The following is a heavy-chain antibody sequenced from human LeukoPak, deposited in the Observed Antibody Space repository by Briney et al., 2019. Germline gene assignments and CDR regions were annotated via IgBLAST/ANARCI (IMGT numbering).Heavy chain of an antibody. V-gene: IGHV1-18*01. Sequence: GAPVKVSCKGSGYTFSRYGIKWGRQAPGQGLEWMGWISAHNGNTKYAQKFQGRVTMTTDTSTSTAYMELRSLRSDDTAVYYCARGSSGWYDDYYYYGMDVWGQGTTVTVSS. CDR2: ISAHNGNT. CDR1: GYTFSRYG. CDR3: ARGSSGWYDDYYYYGMDV. J-gene: IGHJ6*02. D-gene: IGHD6-19*01.